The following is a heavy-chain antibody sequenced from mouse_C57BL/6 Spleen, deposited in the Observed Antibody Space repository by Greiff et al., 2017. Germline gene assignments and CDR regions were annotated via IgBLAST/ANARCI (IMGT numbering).Heavy chain of an antibody. J-gene: IGHJ3*01. D-gene: IGHD2-4*01. V-gene: IGHV3-6*01. CDR2: ISYDGSN. CDR3: AREDDDYGGFAY. CDR1: GYSITSGYY. Sequence: EVQLVESGPGLVKPSQSLSLTCSVTGYSITSGYYWNWIRQFPGNKLEWMGYISYDGSNNYNPSLKNRISITRDTSKNQFFLKLNSVTTEDTATYYCAREDDDYGGFAYWGQGTLVTVSA.